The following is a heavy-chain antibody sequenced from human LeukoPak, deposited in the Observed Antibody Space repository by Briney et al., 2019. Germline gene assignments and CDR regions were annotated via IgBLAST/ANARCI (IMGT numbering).Heavy chain of an antibody. V-gene: IGHV1-69*04. CDR3: AREKTGTKYYFDY. Sequence: ASVKVSCKASGGTFSSYTISWVRQAPGQGLEWMGRIIPILGIANYAQKFQGRVTITADKSTSTAYMELSSLRSEDTAVYYCAREKTGTKYYFDYWGQGILVTVSS. D-gene: IGHD1-7*01. J-gene: IGHJ4*02. CDR2: IIPILGIA. CDR1: GGTFSSYT.